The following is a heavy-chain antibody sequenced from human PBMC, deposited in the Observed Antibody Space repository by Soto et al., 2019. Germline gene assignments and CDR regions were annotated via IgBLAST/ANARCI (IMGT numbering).Heavy chain of an antibody. CDR2: INWNSDTI. Sequence: PGGSLRLSCAASGFTCDDYAMHWVRQAPGKGLEWVSGINWNSDTIVYADSVKGRFTISRDNAKNSLYLQMNSLRPEDTALYYCAKDLFDSTGSRYYDAFDIWGQGTMVTVSS. D-gene: IGHD3-22*01. CDR1: GFTCDDYA. J-gene: IGHJ3*02. V-gene: IGHV3-9*01. CDR3: AKDLFDSTGSRYYDAFDI.